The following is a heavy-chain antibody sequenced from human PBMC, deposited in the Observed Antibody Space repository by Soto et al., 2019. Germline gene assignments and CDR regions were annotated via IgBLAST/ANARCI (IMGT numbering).Heavy chain of an antibody. Sequence: EVQLLDSGGGLVQPGGSLRLSCAASGFTFSNYAMTWVRQGPGKGLEWVSGISGSCGRSYYADSVKGRFTISRDNSKSTLYLQMNSLRAEDTAVYYCAKAYFVWSSHQPYYFYYWGQGTLVTVSS. CDR2: ISGSCGRS. CDR1: GFTFSNYA. D-gene: IGHD3-16*01. CDR3: AKAYFVWSSHQPYYFYY. J-gene: IGHJ4*02. V-gene: IGHV3-23*01.